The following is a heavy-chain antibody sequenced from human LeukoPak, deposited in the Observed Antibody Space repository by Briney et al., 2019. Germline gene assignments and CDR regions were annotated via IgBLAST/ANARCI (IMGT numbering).Heavy chain of an antibody. V-gene: IGHV4-59*01. CDR1: GGSISSYY. CDR2: IYYSGST. D-gene: IGHD3-9*01. J-gene: IGHJ4*02. Sequence: SETLSLTCTVSGGSISSYYWSWIRQPPGKGLEWIGYIYYSGSTNYNPSLKSRVTISVDTSRNQFSLKLSSVTVADTAVYYCASGGDYDILTGYYPTFDYWGQGTLVTVSS. CDR3: ASGGDYDILTGYYPTFDY.